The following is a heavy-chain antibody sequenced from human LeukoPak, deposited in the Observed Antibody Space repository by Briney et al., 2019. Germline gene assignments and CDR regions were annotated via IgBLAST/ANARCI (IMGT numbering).Heavy chain of an antibody. V-gene: IGHV3-21*01. CDR2: ISSSSTYI. D-gene: IGHD5-18*01. CDR3: ARDSSYGIDY. J-gene: IGHJ4*02. CDR1: GFAFSDFT. Sequence: PGGSLRLSCAASGFAFSDFTMSWVRQAPGQGLEWVSSISSSSTYINYADSLKGRFTVSRDNARNSLYLQIVGLRGEDTAMYYCARDSSYGIDYWGQGTLVTVSS.